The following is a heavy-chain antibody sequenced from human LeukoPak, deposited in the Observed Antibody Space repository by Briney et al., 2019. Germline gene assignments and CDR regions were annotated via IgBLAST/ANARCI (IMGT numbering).Heavy chain of an antibody. CDR2: VHLDGRT. CDR1: GGSVSSTNW. Sequence: PSETLSLTCGVSGGSVSSTNWWTWIRQPPGKGLEWIGVVHLDGRTNFNPSLKSRLTMSVDLSENHVSLKLTSVTAADTAVYYCAREGGFYRPLDYSGQGTLVTVSS. D-gene: IGHD6-25*01. J-gene: IGHJ4*02. V-gene: IGHV4-4*02. CDR3: AREGGFYRPLDY.